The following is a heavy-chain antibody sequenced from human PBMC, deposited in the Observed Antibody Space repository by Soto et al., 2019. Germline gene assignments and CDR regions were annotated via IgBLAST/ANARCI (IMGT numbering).Heavy chain of an antibody. Sequence: ASVKVSCKVSGYTLTELSMHWVRQAPGKGLEWMGGFDPEDGETIYAQKFLGRVTMTEDTSTDTAYMELSSLRSEDTAVYYCATDLTPGYGDYDLDYWGQGTLVTVSS. CDR3: ATDLTPGYGDYDLDY. CDR1: GYTLTELS. D-gene: IGHD4-17*01. CDR2: FDPEDGET. V-gene: IGHV1-24*01. J-gene: IGHJ4*02.